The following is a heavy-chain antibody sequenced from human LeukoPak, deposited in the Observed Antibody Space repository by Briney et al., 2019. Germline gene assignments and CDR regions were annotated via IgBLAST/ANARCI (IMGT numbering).Heavy chain of an antibody. V-gene: IGHV3-23*01. J-gene: IGHJ4*02. D-gene: IGHD2-2*01. Sequence: GGSLRLSCAASGFTFSSYAMSWVRQAPGKGLEWVSAISGSGGSTYYADSVKGRFTISRDNSKNTLYLQMNSLRAEDTAVYYCVKSEVVVPAAASFDYWGQGTLVTVSS. CDR1: GFTFSSYA. CDR2: ISGSGGST. CDR3: VKSEVVVPAAASFDY.